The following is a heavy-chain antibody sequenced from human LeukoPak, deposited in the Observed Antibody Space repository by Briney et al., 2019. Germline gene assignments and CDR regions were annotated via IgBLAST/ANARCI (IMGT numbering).Heavy chain of an antibody. CDR2: ISSSGVTI. CDR1: GFTFSNYE. J-gene: IGHJ4*02. D-gene: IGHD5-18*01. CDR3: TRDAGTRLKYSFGYGDY. V-gene: IGHV3-48*03. Sequence: PGGSLRLSCATSGFTFSNYEMNWVRQAPGKGLEWVSCISSSGVTIYYADAVKGRFTISRDNAKNSLYLQMNSLRAEDTAVYYCTRDAGTRLKYSFGYGDYWGQGALVTVSS.